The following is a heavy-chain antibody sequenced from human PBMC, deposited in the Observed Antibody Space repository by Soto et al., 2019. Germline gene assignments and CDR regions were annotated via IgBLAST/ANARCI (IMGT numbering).Heavy chain of an antibody. J-gene: IGHJ3*02. Sequence: QVQLQQWGAGLLKPSETLSLTCAVYGGSFSGYYWSWIRQPPGKGLEWIGEINHSGSTNYNPSLKSRVPIAVDTSKNQFSLKLSSVTAADTAVYYCARGLKRGRRGGNSPPNDAFDIWGQGTMVTVSS. V-gene: IGHV4-34*01. CDR2: INHSGST. CDR3: ARGLKRGRRGGNSPPNDAFDI. D-gene: IGHD2-21*02. CDR1: GGSFSGYY.